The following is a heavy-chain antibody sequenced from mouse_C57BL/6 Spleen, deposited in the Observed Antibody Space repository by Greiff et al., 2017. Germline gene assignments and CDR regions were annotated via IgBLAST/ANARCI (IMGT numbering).Heavy chain of an antibody. Sequence: QVQLQQPGAELVKPGASVKMSCKASGYTFTSYWITWVKQRPGQGLEWIGDIYPGSGSTNYNEKFKSKATLTVDTSSSTAYMQLSSLTSEDSVVYYCARSGYYSNYVYWGQGTTLTVSS. CDR3: ARSGYYSNYVY. V-gene: IGHV1-55*01. D-gene: IGHD2-5*01. J-gene: IGHJ2*01. CDR1: GYTFTSYW. CDR2: IYPGSGST.